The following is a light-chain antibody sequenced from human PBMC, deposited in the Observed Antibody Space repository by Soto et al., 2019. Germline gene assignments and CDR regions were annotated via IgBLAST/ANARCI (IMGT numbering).Light chain of an antibody. CDR1: TSNIGSNY. Sequence: QSVLTQPPSASGTPGQGVTISCSGSTSNIGSNYVYWYQQLPGTAPKLLIYRNNQRPSGVPDRFSGSKSGTSASLAISGLRSDDEADYFCATWDDSLNGCVFGTGTKVTVL. V-gene: IGLV1-47*01. CDR2: RNN. J-gene: IGLJ1*01. CDR3: ATWDDSLNGCV.